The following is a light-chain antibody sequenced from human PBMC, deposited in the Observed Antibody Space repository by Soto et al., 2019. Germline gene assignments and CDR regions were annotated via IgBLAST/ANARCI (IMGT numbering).Light chain of an antibody. CDR2: GAS. CDR3: QQYGSSPYT. CDR1: QSVSSSS. J-gene: IGKJ2*01. Sequence: EIVLTQSPGTLSLSPGERATLSCRASQSVSSSSLAWYQQKPGQAPRLLIYGASSRATGIPDRFSGSGSGTAFTLTISRLEPEDFAVFYCQQYGSSPYTFGQGTKLAIK. V-gene: IGKV3-20*01.